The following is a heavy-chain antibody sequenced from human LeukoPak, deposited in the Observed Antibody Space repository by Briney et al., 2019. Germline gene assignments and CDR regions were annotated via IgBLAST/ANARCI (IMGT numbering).Heavy chain of an antibody. CDR2: ISDSSNYI. Sequence: GGSLRLSCTASGFTFSSYSMNWVRQAPGKGLEWVSSISDSSNYIYYADSVKGRFTISRDNAKNSLYLQMNSLRAEDTAVYYCARGYLNSWYVVIDYWGQGTLVTVSS. J-gene: IGHJ4*02. CDR1: GFTFSSYS. V-gene: IGHV3-21*01. CDR3: ARGYLNSWYVVIDY. D-gene: IGHD6-13*01.